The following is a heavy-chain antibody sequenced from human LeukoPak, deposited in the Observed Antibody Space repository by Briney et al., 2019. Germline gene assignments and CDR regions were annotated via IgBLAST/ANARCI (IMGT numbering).Heavy chain of an antibody. CDR1: GYTFTNYG. D-gene: IGHD3-22*01. V-gene: IGHV1-18*03. Sequence: ASVKVSCKASGYTFTNYGMSWVRQAPGQGLEWMGWISAYNGNTKYAQKLQGRVTMTTDTSTSTAYMELRSLRSDDMAVYYCARDINYYYDSSGYYDYFDYWGQGTLVTVSS. CDR2: ISAYNGNT. CDR3: ARDINYYYDSSGYYDYFDY. J-gene: IGHJ4*02.